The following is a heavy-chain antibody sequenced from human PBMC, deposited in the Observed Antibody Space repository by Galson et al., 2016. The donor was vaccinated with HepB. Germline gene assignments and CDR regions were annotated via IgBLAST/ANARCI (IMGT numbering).Heavy chain of an antibody. J-gene: IGHJ2*01. Sequence: PALVKPTQTLTLTCTFSGFSLSTSGAGVAWIRQPPGKALEWLGIIHWDGDKRYSPSLNSRRTITKDTSKNQVVLTMTNMDPVDTGTYYCAHKWVNGGSQEGYFDLWGRGALVIVSS. V-gene: IGHV2-5*02. CDR3: AHKWVNGGSQEGYFDL. CDR2: IHWDGDK. CDR1: GFSLSTSGAG. D-gene: IGHD7-27*01.